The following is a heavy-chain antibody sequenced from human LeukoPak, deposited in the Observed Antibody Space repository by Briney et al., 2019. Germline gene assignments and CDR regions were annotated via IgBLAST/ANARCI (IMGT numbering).Heavy chain of an antibody. D-gene: IGHD5-12*01. CDR2: IYSGGNT. CDR3: ASMASYSGYDFDY. V-gene: IGHV3-53*01. CDR1: GFSVSSYY. Sequence: PGGSLRLSCAASGFSVSSYYMSWVRQAPGRGLEWVSVIYSGGNTYYAGSVKGRFTISSDNSKNTLFLQMNSLRVEDTAVYYCASMASYSGYDFDYWGQGTLVTVSS. J-gene: IGHJ4*02.